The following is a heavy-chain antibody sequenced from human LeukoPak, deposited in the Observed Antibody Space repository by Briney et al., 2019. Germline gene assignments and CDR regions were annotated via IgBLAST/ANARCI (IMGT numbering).Heavy chain of an antibody. Sequence: ASVKVSCKASGYTFTSYDINWVRQATRQGLEWMGWMNPNSGNTGYAQKFQGRDTMTRNTSISTAYMELSSLRSEDTAVYYCARGSGYSYGLDYWGQGTLVTVSS. V-gene: IGHV1-8*01. D-gene: IGHD5-18*01. CDR1: GYTFTSYD. CDR3: ARGSGYSYGLDY. CDR2: MNPNSGNT. J-gene: IGHJ4*02.